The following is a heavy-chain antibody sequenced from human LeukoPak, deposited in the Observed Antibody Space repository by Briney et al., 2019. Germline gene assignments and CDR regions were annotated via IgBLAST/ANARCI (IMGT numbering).Heavy chain of an antibody. V-gene: IGHV3-9*01. CDR2: ITWNSGVI. D-gene: IGHD4-17*01. CDR1: GFNFDDFA. Sequence: GGSLRLSCVGSGFNFDDFAMHWVRQAPGKGLEWVSSITWNSGVIAYADSVRGRFTISRDNARNSLYLQMNSLRPEDTALYYCATGALGDPFGYWGQGTLVTVSS. J-gene: IGHJ4*02. CDR3: ATGALGDPFGY.